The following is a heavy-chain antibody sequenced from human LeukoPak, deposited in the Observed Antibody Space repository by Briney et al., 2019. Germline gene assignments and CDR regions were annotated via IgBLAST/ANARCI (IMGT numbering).Heavy chain of an antibody. J-gene: IGHJ4*02. CDR1: GFTFSSYN. D-gene: IGHD6-13*01. V-gene: IGHV3-21*01. Sequence: PGGSLRLSCTASGFTFSSYNMNWVRQAPGKGLELVSSISGSSTYIYYADSMKGRFTISRDNAKNSVYLQMNSLRAEDSAVYYCARDYYSSSWPFDYWGQGTLVTVSS. CDR2: ISGSSTYI. CDR3: ARDYYSSSWPFDY.